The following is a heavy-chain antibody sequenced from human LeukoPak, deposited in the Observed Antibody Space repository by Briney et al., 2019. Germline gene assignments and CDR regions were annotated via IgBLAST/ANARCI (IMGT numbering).Heavy chain of an antibody. J-gene: IGHJ6*04. D-gene: IGHD4-17*01. Sequence: SETLSLTCTVSGGSINTDYWNWIRQPPGKGLVWIGDIHFSGNTNYNPSLKSRVTILVDSSKNQFSLKLSSVTAADTAVYYCGRQSTVTSLDVWGNGTSVIVSS. CDR3: GRQSTVTSLDV. CDR2: IHFSGNT. V-gene: IGHV4-59*08. CDR1: GGSINTDY.